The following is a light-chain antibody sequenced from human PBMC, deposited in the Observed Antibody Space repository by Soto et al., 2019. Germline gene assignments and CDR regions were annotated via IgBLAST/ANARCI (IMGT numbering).Light chain of an antibody. J-gene: IGKJ5*01. CDR2: GAS. Sequence: EIVMTQPPASLSVSPGERATLSCRVSQSVSSNFAWYQQKPGQAPRLLIYGASTRATGIPARFSGSGSGTDFTLTISSLEPEDFAVYYCQQRSNWPSITFGQGTRLEIK. V-gene: IGKV3-15*01. CDR3: QQRSNWPSIT. CDR1: QSVSSN.